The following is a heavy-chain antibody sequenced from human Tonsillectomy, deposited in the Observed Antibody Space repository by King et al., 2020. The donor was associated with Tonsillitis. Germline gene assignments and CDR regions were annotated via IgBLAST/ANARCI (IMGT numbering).Heavy chain of an antibody. CDR2: INHSGST. CDR1: GGSFSFYY. J-gene: IGHJ2*01. V-gene: IGHV4-34*01. D-gene: IGHD4-23*01. CDR3: ARGVGTTVATRGWYFDR. Sequence: HVQLQQWGAGLLKPSETLSLTCAVYGGSFSFYYWSWIRQPPGKGLEWIGEINHSGSTNYNMSLKSRGTISVDTSKKQFSLKLSSVTAADTAVYYCARGVGTTVATRGWYFDRWGRGSLAT.